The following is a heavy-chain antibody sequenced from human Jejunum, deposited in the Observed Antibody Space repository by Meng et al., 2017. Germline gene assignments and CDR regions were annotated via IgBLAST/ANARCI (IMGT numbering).Heavy chain of an antibody. CDR3: ARGGGSTAYFDY. J-gene: IGHJ4*02. CDR1: GYPFTGDG. Sequence: QVQLVQSGAEGKKPGASVKVSCKASGYPFTGDGISWVRQAPGQGLEWMGWISGLSGGTKYSQKFQGRVTMTTDTSTSTAYMELRSLRSDDTAVYYCARGGGSTAYFDYWGQGTLVTVSS. V-gene: IGHV1-18*01. D-gene: IGHD3-16*01. CDR2: ISGLSGGT.